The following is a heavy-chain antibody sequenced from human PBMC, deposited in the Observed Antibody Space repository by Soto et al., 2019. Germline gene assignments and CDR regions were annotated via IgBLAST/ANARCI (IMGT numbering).Heavy chain of an antibody. CDR3: ARQNWNYDYYYGMDV. CDR2: IYPGDSDT. CDR1: GYSFTSDW. D-gene: IGHD1-1*01. J-gene: IGHJ6*02. V-gene: IGHV5-51*01. Sequence: GESLKISCNGSGYSFTSDWIGWVGQMPGKGLEWMGIIYPGDSDTRYSPSFQGQVTISADKSISTAYLQWSSLKASDTAMYYCARQNWNYDYYYGMDVWGQGTTVTVSS.